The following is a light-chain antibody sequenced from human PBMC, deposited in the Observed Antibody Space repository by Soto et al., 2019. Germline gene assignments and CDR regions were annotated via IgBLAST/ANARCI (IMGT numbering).Light chain of an antibody. CDR1: QSVSSSY. V-gene: IGKV3-20*01. J-gene: IGKJ5*01. CDR2: GAS. CDR3: QQYGSSPLIS. Sequence: EIVLTQSPGTLSLSPGERATLSCRASQSVSSSYLAWYQQKPGQAPRLLIYGASSRATGIPARFSGSGSGRDFTLTISGLEPEDFAVYYCQQYGSSPLISFGQGTRLEIK.